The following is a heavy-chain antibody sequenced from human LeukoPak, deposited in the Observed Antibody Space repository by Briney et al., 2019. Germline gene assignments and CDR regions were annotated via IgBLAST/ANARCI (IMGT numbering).Heavy chain of an antibody. V-gene: IGHV3-74*01. CDR1: GFTFSKYW. CDR3: ATKQWLAPPPDS. CDR2: INTDGTVT. J-gene: IGHJ4*02. Sequence: PGGSLRLSCAASGFTFSKYWMLWVRQAPGKGLESVSRINTDGTVTTYADSVKGRSTVSRDSADNTMFLQMNSVRDEDTAVYYCATKQWLAPPPDSWGQGTPVTVSS. D-gene: IGHD6-19*01.